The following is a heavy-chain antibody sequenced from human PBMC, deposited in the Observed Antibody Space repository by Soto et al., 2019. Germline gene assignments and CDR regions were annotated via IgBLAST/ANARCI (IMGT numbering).Heavy chain of an antibody. CDR2: ISASNGNT. D-gene: IGHD4-17*01. J-gene: IGHJ4*02. CDR1: GYTFNKYG. CDR3: TRGHGDFAGDFDY. V-gene: IGHV1-18*04. Sequence: QGQLVQSGAEVKKPGASVKVSCKASGYTFNKYGISWVRQAPGQRLEWMGWISASNGNTDFAQKFQGRVTMAIDTSTSTAYMELRSLRSDDTAVFYCTRGHGDFAGDFDYWGQGTLVTVSS.